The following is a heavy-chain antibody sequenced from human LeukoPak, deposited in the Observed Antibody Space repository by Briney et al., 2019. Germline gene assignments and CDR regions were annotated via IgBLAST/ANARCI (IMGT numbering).Heavy chain of an antibody. D-gene: IGHD3-22*01. V-gene: IGHV4-31*03. Sequence: PSQTLSLTCTVSGGSISSGGYYWSWIRQHPGKGLEWIGYIYYSGSTYYNPSLKSRVTISVDTSKNQFSLKLSSVTAADTAVYYCARSSAGRVVVGPVDYWGQGTLVTVSS. CDR3: ARSSAGRVVVGPVDY. CDR1: GGSISSGGYY. CDR2: IYYSGST. J-gene: IGHJ4*02.